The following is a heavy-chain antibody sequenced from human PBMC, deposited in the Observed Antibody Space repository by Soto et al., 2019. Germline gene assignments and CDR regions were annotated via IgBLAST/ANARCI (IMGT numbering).Heavy chain of an antibody. V-gene: IGHV1-69*12. CDR3: ARVGPSWLGVDY. CDR2: IIPIFGTA. CDR1: GGTFSSYA. J-gene: IGHJ4*02. Sequence: QVQLVQSGAEVKKPGSSVKVSYKASGGTFSSYAISWVRQAPGQGLEWMGGIIPIFGTANYAQKFQGRVTITADASTSKAYTELSSLRSEDTAVYYCARVGPSWLGVDYWGQGTLVTVSS. D-gene: IGHD3-16*01.